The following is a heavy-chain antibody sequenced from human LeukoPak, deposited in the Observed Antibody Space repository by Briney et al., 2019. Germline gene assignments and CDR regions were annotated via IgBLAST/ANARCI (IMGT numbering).Heavy chain of an antibody. Sequence: PSETLSLTCAVYGGSFSGYYWSWIRQPPGKGLEWIGEINHSGSTNYNPSLKSRVTISVDTSKNQFSLKLSSVTAADTAVYYCARGSLPPVDAPWGRHYYYYYMDVWGKGTTVTVSS. CDR3: ARGSLPPVDAPWGRHYYYYYMDV. J-gene: IGHJ6*03. D-gene: IGHD3-16*01. CDR2: INHSGST. V-gene: IGHV4-34*01. CDR1: GGSFSGYY.